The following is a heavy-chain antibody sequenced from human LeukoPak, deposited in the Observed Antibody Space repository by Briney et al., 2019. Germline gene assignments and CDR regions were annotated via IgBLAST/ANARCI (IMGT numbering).Heavy chain of an antibody. Sequence: PSETLSLTCAVYGRSFSPYYWSWIRQPPGKGLEWIGEINHSGSTNYNPSLKSRVTISVDTSKNQFSLKLSSVTAADTAVYYCARGGFYCGGDCYVDYWGQGTLVTVSS. CDR3: ARGGFYCGGDCYVDY. CDR2: INHSGST. CDR1: GRSFSPYY. V-gene: IGHV4-34*01. J-gene: IGHJ4*02. D-gene: IGHD2-21*02.